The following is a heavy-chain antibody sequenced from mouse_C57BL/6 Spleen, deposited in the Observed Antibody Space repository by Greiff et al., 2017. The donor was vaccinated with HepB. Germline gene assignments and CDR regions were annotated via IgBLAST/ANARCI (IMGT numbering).Heavy chain of an antibody. V-gene: IGHV1-63*01. D-gene: IGHD1-1*01. J-gene: IGHJ2*01. Sequence: VKLQEPGAELVRPGTSVKMSCKASGYTFTNYWIGWAKQRPGHGLEWIGDIYPGGGYTNYNEKFKGKATLTVDKSSSTAYMKFTSLTSEDSAIYYCARRTTVVAPYCFDYWGQGTTLTVSS. CDR2: IYPGGGYT. CDR3: ARRTTVVAPYCFDY. CDR1: GYTFTNYW.